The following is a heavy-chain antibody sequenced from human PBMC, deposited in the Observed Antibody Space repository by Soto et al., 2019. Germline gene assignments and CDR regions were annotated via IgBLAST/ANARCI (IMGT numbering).Heavy chain of an antibody. D-gene: IGHD3-22*01. CDR1: GGSISSGGYY. Sequence: TLSLTCTVSGGSISSGGYYWSWIRQHPGKGLEWIGYIYYSGSTYYNPSLKSRVTISVDTSKNQFSLKLSSVTAADTAVYYCARDALYYYDSSGYSYFDYWGQGTLVTVS. J-gene: IGHJ4*02. V-gene: IGHV4-31*03. CDR3: ARDALYYYDSSGYSYFDY. CDR2: IYYSGST.